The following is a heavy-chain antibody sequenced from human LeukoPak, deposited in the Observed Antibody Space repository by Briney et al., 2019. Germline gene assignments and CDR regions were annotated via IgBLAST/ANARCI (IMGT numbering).Heavy chain of an antibody. J-gene: IGHJ4*02. Sequence: PSETLSLTCAVYGGSFSGYYWSWVRQPPGKGLEWIGEINHSGSTNYNPSLKSRVTISVDTSKNQFSLKLSSVTAADTAVYYCARGKLYYYDSSGYPRTYYFDYWGQGTLVTVSS. CDR3: ARGKLYYYDSSGYPRTYYFDY. D-gene: IGHD3-22*01. V-gene: IGHV4-34*01. CDR1: GGSFSGYY. CDR2: INHSGST.